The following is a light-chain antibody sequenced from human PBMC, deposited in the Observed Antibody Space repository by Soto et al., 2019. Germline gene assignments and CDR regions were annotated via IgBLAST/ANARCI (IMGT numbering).Light chain of an antibody. V-gene: IGLV2-14*03. J-gene: IGLJ7*01. Sequence: QSALTQPASVSGSPGQSITISCTGTSSDVGGSNYVSWYQQHPGKAPKLMIYDVNNRPSGISNRFSGSKSGNTASLTISGLQAEDEADYYCSSYRSGSTLVFGGGTQLTGL. CDR1: SSDVGGSNY. CDR2: DVN. CDR3: SSYRSGSTLV.